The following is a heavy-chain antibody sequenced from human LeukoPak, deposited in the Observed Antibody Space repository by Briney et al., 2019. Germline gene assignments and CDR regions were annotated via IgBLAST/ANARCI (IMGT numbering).Heavy chain of an antibody. V-gene: IGHV3-48*04. CDR2: ISSSSSTI. Sequence: PGGSLRLSCAASGFTFSSYSMNWVRQAPGKGLEWLSYISSSSSTIYYADSVKGRFTISRDNAKNSLYLQMNSLRAEDTAVYYCARGGILSNRDRLDPWGQGTLVTVSS. J-gene: IGHJ5*02. CDR3: ARGGILSNRDRLDP. CDR1: GFTFSSYS. D-gene: IGHD2-21*01.